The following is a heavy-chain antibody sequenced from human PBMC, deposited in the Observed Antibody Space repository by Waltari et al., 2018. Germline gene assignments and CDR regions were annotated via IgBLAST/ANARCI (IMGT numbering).Heavy chain of an antibody. CDR2: IKEDGSEK. D-gene: IGHD1-26*01. CDR1: GFTFSASW. V-gene: IGHV3-7*03. CDR3: ARWDGP. J-gene: IGHJ5*02. Sequence: EVQLVESGGGFVQPGGSLRLSCAASGFTFSASWMSWVRQTPGKGLAWVANIKEDGSEKYYLDSVKGRFTISRDNAKNSLYLEMNNLRAEDTAVYYCARWDGPWGQGTLVTVSS.